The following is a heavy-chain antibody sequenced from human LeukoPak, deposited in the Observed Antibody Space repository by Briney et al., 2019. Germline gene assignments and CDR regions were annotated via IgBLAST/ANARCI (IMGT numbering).Heavy chain of an antibody. J-gene: IGHJ5*02. CDR3: ARPYYDFWSGNENWFDP. V-gene: IGHV4-38-2*01. Sequence: PSETLSLTCAVSGYSISSGYHWGWIRQPPGKGLEWIGSIYHSGSTYYNPSLKSRVTISVDTSKNQFSLKLSSVTAADTAVYYCARPYYDFWSGNENWFDPWGQGTLVTVSS. CDR2: IYHSGST. CDR1: GYSISSGYH. D-gene: IGHD3-3*01.